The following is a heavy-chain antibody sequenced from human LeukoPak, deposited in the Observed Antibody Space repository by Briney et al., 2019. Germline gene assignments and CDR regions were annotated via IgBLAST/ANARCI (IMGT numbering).Heavy chain of an antibody. CDR2: INHSGST. Sequence: SETVSLTCAVYGGSFSGYYWRWLRHPPGKGREWIGEINHSGSTNYTPSLKSRVTISVDTSKNQFSLKLSAVTAADTAVYYCARDAYYYYYMDVGGKATTVTASS. V-gene: IGHV4-34*01. J-gene: IGHJ6*03. CDR1: GGSFSGYY. CDR3: ARDAYYYYYMDV.